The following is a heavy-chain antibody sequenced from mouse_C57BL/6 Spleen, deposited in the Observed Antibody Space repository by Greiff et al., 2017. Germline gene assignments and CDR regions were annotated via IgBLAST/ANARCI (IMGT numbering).Heavy chain of an antibody. J-gene: IGHJ2*01. V-gene: IGHV1-69*01. Sequence: QVQLQQPGAELVMPGASVKLSCKASGYTFTSYWMHWVKQRPGQGLEWIGEIDPSDSYTNYNQKFKGKSTLTVDKSSSTAYMQLSSLTSEDSAVYYCARGGRLIDYWGQGTTLTVSS. CDR1: GYTFTSYW. CDR2: IDPSDSYT. D-gene: IGHD6-5*01. CDR3: ARGGRLIDY.